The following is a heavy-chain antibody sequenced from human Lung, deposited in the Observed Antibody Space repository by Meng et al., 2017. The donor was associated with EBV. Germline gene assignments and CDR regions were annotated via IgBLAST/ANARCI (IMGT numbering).Heavy chain of an antibody. CDR3: ARDSEAADY. CDR1: GYTFTTYG. Sequence: VRRVQSGSELKKPGASWRISCKASGYTFTTYGMNWVRQAPGQGLEWMGWINTNTGKPTYAQGLTGRFVFSLDTSVSTAYLQISSLKAEDTAVYYCARDSEAADYWSQGTLVTVSS. J-gene: IGHJ4*02. D-gene: IGHD6-25*01. V-gene: IGHV7-4-1*02. CDR2: INTNTGKP.